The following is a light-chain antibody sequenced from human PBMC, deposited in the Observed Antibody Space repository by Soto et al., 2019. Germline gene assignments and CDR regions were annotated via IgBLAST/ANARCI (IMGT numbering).Light chain of an antibody. Sequence: QTVVTQEPSFSVSPGGTVTLTCGLNSGSVSSRHFPSWYQQTPGQPPRTLIYTTKTRSPGVPDRFSGSILGNKAALTITGAQADDESDYYCALYMGSGISVFGGGTKVTVL. CDR3: ALYMGSGISV. CDR2: TTK. CDR1: SGSVSSRHF. J-gene: IGLJ3*02. V-gene: IGLV8-61*01.